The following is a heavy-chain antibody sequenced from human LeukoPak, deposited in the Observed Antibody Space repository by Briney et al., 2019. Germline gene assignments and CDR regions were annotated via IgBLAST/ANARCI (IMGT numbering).Heavy chain of an antibody. CDR2: ISSSSNYI. CDR1: GFPLSSYG. D-gene: IGHD5-18*01. CDR3: ARGDVDTAMVFDY. V-gene: IGHV3-21*01. J-gene: IGHJ4*02. Sequence: GGSLRLPCAPSGFPLSSYGINWARQAPGKGLEWVPSISSSSNYIYYADSVKGRFTITRDKSKNTLYLQMSSVRAEDTAVYYCARGDVDTAMVFDYWGQGTLVTVSS.